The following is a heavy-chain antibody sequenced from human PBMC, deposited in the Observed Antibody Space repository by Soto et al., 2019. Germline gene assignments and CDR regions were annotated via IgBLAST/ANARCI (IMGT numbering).Heavy chain of an antibody. CDR2: ISPYNGNT. Sequence: QVQLVQSGAEVKKPGASVKVSCKASGYAFTNYGFSWVRQAPGQGLEWMGWISPYNGNTDYAQKLQGRVTMTPDTSPNTAYMELGSLRSDDTAVYFCARDGGVLMVYAAFDYWGQGTLVTVSS. CDR1: GYAFTNYG. D-gene: IGHD2-8*01. J-gene: IGHJ4*02. V-gene: IGHV1-18*01. CDR3: ARDGGVLMVYAAFDY.